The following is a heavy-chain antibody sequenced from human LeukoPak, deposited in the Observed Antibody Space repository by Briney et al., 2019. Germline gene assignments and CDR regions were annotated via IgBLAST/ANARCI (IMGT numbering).Heavy chain of an antibody. J-gene: IGHJ5*02. D-gene: IGHD6-19*01. CDR2: IHSSGAT. Sequence: AGGSLRLSCAASGVSVSANYITGVRGAPGKGLGCVSVIHSSGATYYADSVKGRFTIARDNSKNTVYLQMNTLRVEDTAVYYCARVQFQWFDPWGQGTLVTVSS. CDR3: ARVQFQWFDP. CDR1: GVSVSANY. V-gene: IGHV3-66*01.